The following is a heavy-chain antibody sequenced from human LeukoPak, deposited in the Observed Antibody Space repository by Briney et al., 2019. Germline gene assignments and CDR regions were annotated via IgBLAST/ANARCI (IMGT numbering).Heavy chain of an antibody. CDR1: GYTFTGYY. CDR2: INPNSGGT. J-gene: IGHJ3*02. V-gene: IGHV1-2*06. Sequence: ASVKVSCKASGYTFTGYYMHWVRQAPGQGLEWMGRINPNSGGTNYAQKFQGRVTMTRDTSTSTVYMELSSLRSEDTAVYYCARVSWVTAIDRAFDIWGQGTMVTVSS. CDR3: ARVSWVTAIDRAFDI. D-gene: IGHD2-21*02.